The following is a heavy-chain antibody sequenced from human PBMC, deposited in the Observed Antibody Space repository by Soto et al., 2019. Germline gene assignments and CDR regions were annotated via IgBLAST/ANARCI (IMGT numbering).Heavy chain of an antibody. Sequence: GASVKVSCKASGYTFATYDINWVRQATGQGLEWLGWMSPNGGHTGYAQKFQGRVTMTRNTSISTAYMELSSLRSEDTAVYYCARGVTAGVDYWGQGTLVTVSS. J-gene: IGHJ4*02. CDR1: GYTFATYD. CDR3: ARGVTAGVDY. V-gene: IGHV1-8*01. D-gene: IGHD2-21*02. CDR2: MSPNGGHT.